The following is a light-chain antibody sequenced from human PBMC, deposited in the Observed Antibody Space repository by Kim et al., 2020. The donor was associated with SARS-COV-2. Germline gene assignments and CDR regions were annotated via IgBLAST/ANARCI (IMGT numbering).Light chain of an antibody. CDR3: QAWDSSSDHPV. Sequence: SYELTQPPSVSVAPGKTARITCGGNNLGSKSVHWYQQKPGQAPVLVIYYDSDRPSGIPERFTGSNTGNTATLTISRVEAGDEADYYCQAWDSSSDHPVFG. J-gene: IGLJ3*02. V-gene: IGLV3-21*04. CDR2: YDS. CDR1: NLGSKS.